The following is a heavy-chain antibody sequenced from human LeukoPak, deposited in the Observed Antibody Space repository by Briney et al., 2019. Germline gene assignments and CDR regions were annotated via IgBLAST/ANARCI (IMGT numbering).Heavy chain of an antibody. CDR2: IYYSGST. D-gene: IGHD3-10*01. CDR1: GGSISSSSYY. J-gene: IGHJ4*02. Sequence: PSETLSLTCTVSGGSISSSSYYWGWIRQPPGKGLEWIGSIYYSGSTYYNPSLKSRVTISVDTSKNQFSLKLSSVTAADTAVYYCARVNVVRGVENFDYWGQGTLVTVSS. V-gene: IGHV4-39*07. CDR3: ARVNVVRGVENFDY.